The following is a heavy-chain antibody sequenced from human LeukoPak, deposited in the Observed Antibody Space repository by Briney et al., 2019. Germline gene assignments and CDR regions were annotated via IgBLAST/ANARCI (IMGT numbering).Heavy chain of an antibody. V-gene: IGHV3-30*03. J-gene: IGHJ3*02. CDR1: GFTSSSYG. Sequence: GGSLRLSCAASGFTSSSYGMHWVRQAPGKGLEWVAVISYDGSNIYYVDSVKGRFTISRDNSKNTLYLQMNSLRAEDTAVYYCARSYYDSSGDDAFDIWGQGTMVTVSS. CDR2: ISYDGSNI. D-gene: IGHD3-22*01. CDR3: ARSYYDSSGDDAFDI.